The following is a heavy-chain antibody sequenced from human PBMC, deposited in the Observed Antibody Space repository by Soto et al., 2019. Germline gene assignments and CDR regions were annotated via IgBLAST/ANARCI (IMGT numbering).Heavy chain of an antibody. D-gene: IGHD3-22*01. CDR1: GYTFTGYY. Sequence: GASVKVSCKASGYTFTGYYMHWVRQAPGQGLEWMGWINPNSGGTNYAQKFQGRVTMTRDTSISTAYMELSRLRSDDTAVYYCARGHYYDSSGYRPNYYYYYGMDVWGQGTTVAVS. CDR3: ARGHYYDSSGYRPNYYYYYGMDV. CDR2: INPNSGGT. J-gene: IGHJ6*02. V-gene: IGHV1-2*02.